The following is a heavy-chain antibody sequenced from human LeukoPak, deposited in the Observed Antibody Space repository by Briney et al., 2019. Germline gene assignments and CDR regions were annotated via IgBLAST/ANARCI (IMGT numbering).Heavy chain of an antibody. V-gene: IGHV3-53*01. CDR3: AREVYYYDSSGYYNLDY. D-gene: IGHD3-22*01. CDR1: GFTVSSNY. CDR2: IYSGGST. J-gene: IGHJ4*02. Sequence: GGSLRLSCAASGFTVSSNYMSWVRQAPGKGLEWVSVIYSGGSTYYADSVKGRFTISRDNSKNTLYLQMNSLRAEDTAVYYCAREVYYYDSSGYYNLDYWGQGTLVTVSS.